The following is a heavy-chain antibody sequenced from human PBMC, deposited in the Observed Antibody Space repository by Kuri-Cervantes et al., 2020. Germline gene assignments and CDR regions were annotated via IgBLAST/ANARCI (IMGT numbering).Heavy chain of an antibody. CDR3: AREYRYYYYYMDV. CDR2: IKQDGSEK. CDR1: GFTFSSYW. J-gene: IGHJ6*03. D-gene: IGHD1-1*01. Sequence: GGSLRLSCAASGFTFSSYWMSWVRQAPGKGLEWVANIKQDGSEKYYVDSVKGRFTISRDNAKNSLYLQMNRLRAEDTAVYYCAREYRYYYYYMDVWGKGTTVTVSS. V-gene: IGHV3-7*01.